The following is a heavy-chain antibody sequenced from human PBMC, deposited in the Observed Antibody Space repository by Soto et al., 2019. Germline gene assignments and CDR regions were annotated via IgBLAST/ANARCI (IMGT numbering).Heavy chain of an antibody. CDR1: GYTLTELS. V-gene: IGHV1-24*01. Sequence: ASVKVSCKVSGYTLTELSMHWVRQAPGKGLEWMGGFDPEDGETIYAQKFQGRVTMTEDTSTDTAYMELSSLRSEDTAVYYCAYPAGGIAAAGSFDYWGQGTLVTVSS. CDR2: FDPEDGET. CDR3: AYPAGGIAAAGSFDY. D-gene: IGHD6-13*01. J-gene: IGHJ4*02.